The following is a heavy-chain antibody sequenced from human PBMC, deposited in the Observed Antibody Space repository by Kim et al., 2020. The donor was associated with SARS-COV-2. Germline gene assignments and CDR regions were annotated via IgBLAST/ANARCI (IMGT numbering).Heavy chain of an antibody. J-gene: IGHJ3*02. CDR1: GFTFSDYY. CDR2: ISSSSSYT. Sequence: GGSLRLSCAASGFTFSDYYMSWIRQAPGKGLEWVSYISSSSSYTNYADSVKGRFTISRDNAKNSLYLQMNSLRAEDTAVYYCARDGAYCSGGSCYSDAFDIWGQGTMVTVSS. V-gene: IGHV3-11*06. D-gene: IGHD2-15*01. CDR3: ARDGAYCSGGSCYSDAFDI.